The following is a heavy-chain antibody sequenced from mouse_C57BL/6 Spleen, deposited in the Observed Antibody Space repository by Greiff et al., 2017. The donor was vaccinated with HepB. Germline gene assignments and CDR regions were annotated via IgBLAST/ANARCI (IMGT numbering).Heavy chain of an antibody. CDR2: INPNNGGT. Sequence: VQLQQSGPELVKPGASVKISCKASGYTFTDYYMNWVKQSHGKSLEWIGDINPNNGGTSYNQKFKGKATLTVDKSSSTAYMELRSLTSEDSAVYYCARSSSSWDYFDYWGQGTTLTVSS. CDR1: GYTFTDYY. D-gene: IGHD1-1*01. V-gene: IGHV1-26*01. CDR3: ARSSSSWDYFDY. J-gene: IGHJ2*01.